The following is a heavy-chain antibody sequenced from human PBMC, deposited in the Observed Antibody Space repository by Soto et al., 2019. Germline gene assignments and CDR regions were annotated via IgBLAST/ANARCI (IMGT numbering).Heavy chain of an antibody. CDR3: ARDRARYCSGGSCSDFDY. D-gene: IGHD2-15*01. J-gene: IGHJ4*02. Sequence: GASVEVSCKXSGGTFSSYAISWVRQAPGQGLEWMGGIIPIFGTANYAQKFQGRVTITADESTSTAYMELSSLRSEDTAVYYCARDRARYCSGGSCSDFDYWGQGTLVTVSS. V-gene: IGHV1-69*13. CDR2: IIPIFGTA. CDR1: GGTFSSYA.